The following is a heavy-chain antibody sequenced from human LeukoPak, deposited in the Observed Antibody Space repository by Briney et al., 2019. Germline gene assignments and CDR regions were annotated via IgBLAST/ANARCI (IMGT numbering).Heavy chain of an antibody. CDR1: GGSISSGGYY. CDR2: IYYSGST. V-gene: IGHV4-31*03. CDR3: ARVRAGPYYYDSSGEDFDY. J-gene: IGHJ4*02. D-gene: IGHD3-22*01. Sequence: PSQTLSLTCTVSGGSISSGGYYWSWIRQHPGKGLEWIGYIYYSGSTYYNPSLKSRVTISVDTSKNQFSLKLSSVTAADTAVYYCARVRAGPYYYDSSGEDFDYWGQGTLVTVSP.